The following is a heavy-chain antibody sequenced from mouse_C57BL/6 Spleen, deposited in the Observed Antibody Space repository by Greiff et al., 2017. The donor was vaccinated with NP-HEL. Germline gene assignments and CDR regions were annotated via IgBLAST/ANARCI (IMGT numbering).Heavy chain of an antibody. CDR3: STYYGSFRYFDV. CDR1: GYTFTSYW. V-gene: IGHV1-59*01. D-gene: IGHD1-1*01. CDR2: IDPSGSYT. J-gene: IGHJ1*03. Sequence: VQLQQPGAELVRPGTSVKLSCKASGYTFTSYWMHWVKQRPGQGLEWIGVIDPSGSYTNYNQKFKGKATLTVDTSTSTAYLQLSSLTSEYSAVYYCSTYYGSFRYFDVWGTGTTVTVSS.